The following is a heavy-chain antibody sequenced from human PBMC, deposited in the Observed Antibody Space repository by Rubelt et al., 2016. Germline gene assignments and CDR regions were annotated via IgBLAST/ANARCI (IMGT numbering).Heavy chain of an antibody. J-gene: IGHJ4*02. CDR2: ITYSWGA. D-gene: IGHD2-8*01. V-gene: IGHV4-31*03. CDR3: ELVYDGTGFRQYYFDY. Sequence: QVQLQESGPGLVKPSQTLSLTCTVSGASISSGGYFWRWIRQHPGKGLAWIGSITYSWGASYNPSLTSRVTISENTSQNKCSLNRNPVTAADTAVYYCELVYDGTGFRQYYFDYWGLGILVTVSS. CDR1: GASISSGGYF.